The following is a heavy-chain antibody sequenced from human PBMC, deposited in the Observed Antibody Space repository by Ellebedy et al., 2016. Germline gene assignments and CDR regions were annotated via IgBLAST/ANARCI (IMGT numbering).Heavy chain of an antibody. CDR3: AKNYNRYNWNSNFDS. V-gene: IGHV5-51*01. J-gene: IGHJ4*02. CDR1: GYDFDNFW. D-gene: IGHD1-7*01. CDR2: VYPGDSDA. Sequence: GESLKISCKGSGYDFDNFWIAWVRQTPGKGLEWMGVVYPGDSDAKYSPSFEGQVTISADKSIYTAYLQWRSLKASDTGIYFCAKNYNRYNWNSNFDSWGQGTQVTVSS.